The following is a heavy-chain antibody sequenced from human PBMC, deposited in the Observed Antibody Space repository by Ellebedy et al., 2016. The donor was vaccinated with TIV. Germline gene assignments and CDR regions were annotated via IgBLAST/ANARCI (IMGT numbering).Heavy chain of an antibody. CDR1: GFSISNHW. Sequence: GESLKISCTASGFSISNHWMSWLRRAPGKGLEWVANIKQDGSEKYYVDSVKGRFTISRDNAKNSLYLQMNSLRAEDTAMYYCTRIRGGQWLVDYWGQGALVTVSS. V-gene: IGHV3-7*01. CDR2: IKQDGSEK. CDR3: TRIRGGQWLVDY. J-gene: IGHJ4*02. D-gene: IGHD6-19*01.